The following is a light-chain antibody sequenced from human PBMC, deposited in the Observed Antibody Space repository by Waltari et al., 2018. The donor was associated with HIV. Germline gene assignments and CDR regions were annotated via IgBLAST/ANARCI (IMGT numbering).Light chain of an antibody. CDR3: QQYVNVPPMFT. Sequence: DIKMTQSPSSLSASVGDRVTITCQASQDIYDFLAWYHQKPGKAPKLLIYDASILQTEVSSRFSGRVAGTDFTLTISSLQPKVIATYYCQQYVNVPPMFTFGQGTKVEIK. CDR1: QDIYDF. J-gene: IGKJ2*01. V-gene: IGKV1-33*01. CDR2: DAS.